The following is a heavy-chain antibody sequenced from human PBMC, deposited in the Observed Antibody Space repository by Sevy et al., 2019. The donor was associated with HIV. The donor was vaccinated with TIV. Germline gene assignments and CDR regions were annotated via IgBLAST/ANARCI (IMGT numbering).Heavy chain of an antibody. CDR1: GYTFTSYD. J-gene: IGHJ6*02. CDR3: AKGYYGFWSGYYYGMDV. CDR2: MNPNSGNT. Sequence: ASVKVSCKASGYTFTSYDINWVRQATGQGLEWMGWMNPNSGNTGYAQKFQDRVIMTRNTSITKAYMELSSLKSEDTAVYYCAKGYYGFWSGYYYGMDVWGQGTTVTVSS. D-gene: IGHD3-3*01. V-gene: IGHV1-8*01.